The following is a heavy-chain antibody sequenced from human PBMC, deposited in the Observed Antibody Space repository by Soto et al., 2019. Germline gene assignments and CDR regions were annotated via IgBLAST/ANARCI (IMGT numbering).Heavy chain of an antibody. CDR3: ARRARPDFYYMDV. CDR2: ISSNGVGT. V-gene: IGHV3-64*01. Sequence: GGSLRLSCAASGFTLSGYAMDWVRQAPGKGLEYVSGISSNGVGTYYANSVRGRFTISRDNSKNTVYLQMGSLRPEDMAVYYCARRARPDFYYMDVWGKGNTVTVSS. D-gene: IGHD6-6*01. J-gene: IGHJ6*03. CDR1: GFTLSGYA.